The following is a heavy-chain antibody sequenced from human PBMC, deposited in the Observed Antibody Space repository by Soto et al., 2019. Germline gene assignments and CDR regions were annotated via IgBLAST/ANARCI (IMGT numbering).Heavy chain of an antibody. D-gene: IGHD2-21*02. CDR1: GFTFSSYN. Sequence: QVQLVESGGGMVQPGRSLRLSCAASGFTFSSYNMEWVRQAPGKGLEWVTVISFDGSNKYYADSVQGRFTISRDNSKNTVYLEMNSLKPEDTAVYYCAREVGTFYYHYGMDVWGQGTTVTVAS. CDR2: ISFDGSNK. J-gene: IGHJ6*02. V-gene: IGHV3-30-3*01. CDR3: AREVGTFYYHYGMDV.